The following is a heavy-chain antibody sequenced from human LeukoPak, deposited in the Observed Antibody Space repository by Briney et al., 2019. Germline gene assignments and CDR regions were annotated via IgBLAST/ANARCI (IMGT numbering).Heavy chain of an antibody. J-gene: IGHJ4*02. CDR1: GFTFGSYA. Sequence: PGGSLRLSCAASGFTFGSYAMSWVRQAPGKGLEWVSAISGSGGSTYYADSVKGRFTISRDNSKNTLYLQMNSLRAEDTAVYYCAKGGRYCSSTSCYYFDYWGQGTLVTVSS. CDR2: ISGSGGST. V-gene: IGHV3-23*01. D-gene: IGHD2-2*01. CDR3: AKGGRYCSSTSCYYFDY.